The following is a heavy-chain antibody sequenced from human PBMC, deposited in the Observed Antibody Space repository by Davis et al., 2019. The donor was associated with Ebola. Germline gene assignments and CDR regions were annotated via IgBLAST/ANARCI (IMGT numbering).Heavy chain of an antibody. CDR1: GFTFSSYW. Sequence: PGGSLRLSCAASGFTFSSYWMSWVRQAPGKGLEWVANIKQDESEKYYVDSVKGRFTISRDNAKNSLYLEMNSLRGEDTAVYFCVRILSFSSGRCLDFWGQGTLVTVSS. J-gene: IGHJ4*02. D-gene: IGHD6-19*01. CDR3: VRILSFSSGRCLDF. CDR2: IKQDESEK. V-gene: IGHV3-7*03.